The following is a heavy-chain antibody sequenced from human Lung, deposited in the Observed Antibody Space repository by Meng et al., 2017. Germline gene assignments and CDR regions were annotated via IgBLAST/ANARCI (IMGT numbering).Heavy chain of an antibody. CDR3: AKARIQLWLFDY. CDR1: GFTFSSYA. V-gene: IGHV3-23*04. D-gene: IGHD5-18*01. Sequence: EVRLVEAGGGLVQPGGSLSLSCAASGFTFSSYALIWVRQAPGKGLEWVSGILGSGDSTFYADSVKGRFTISRDNSKNTLFLQMNSLRDEDTAVYYCAKARIQLWLFDYWGQGTLVTVSS. CDR2: ILGSGDST. J-gene: IGHJ4*02.